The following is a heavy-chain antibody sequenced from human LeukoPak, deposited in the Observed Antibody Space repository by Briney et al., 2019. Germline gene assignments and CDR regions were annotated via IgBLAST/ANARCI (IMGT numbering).Heavy chain of an antibody. D-gene: IGHD3-10*01. Sequence: GASLEISCEGSGSLFTSYWMGWVRQVPGKGREGMGIIYPGDSDTRYSPSFQGQVTISADKSISTAYLQWSSLKASDTAMYYCARSITMVRGVPYNWFDPWGQGTLVTVSS. V-gene: IGHV5-51*01. CDR2: IYPGDSDT. CDR1: GSLFTSYW. CDR3: ARSITMVRGVPYNWFDP. J-gene: IGHJ5*02.